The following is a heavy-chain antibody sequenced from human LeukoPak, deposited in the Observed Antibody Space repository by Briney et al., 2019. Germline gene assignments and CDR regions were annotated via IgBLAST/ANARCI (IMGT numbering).Heavy chain of an antibody. V-gene: IGHV3-21*01. CDR2: ISSSSSYI. CDR3: ARDFAGTTSYYFDY. Sequence: GGSLRLSCAASGFTFSSYSMNWVRQAPGKGLEWVSSISSSSSYIYYADSVKGRFTISRDNAKNSLYLQMNSLRAEDTAVYYCARDFAGTTSYYFDYRGQGTLVTVSS. CDR1: GFTFSSYS. J-gene: IGHJ4*02. D-gene: IGHD1-1*01.